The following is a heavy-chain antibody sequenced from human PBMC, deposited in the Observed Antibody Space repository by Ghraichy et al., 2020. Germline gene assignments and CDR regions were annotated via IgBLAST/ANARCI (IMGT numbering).Heavy chain of an antibody. CDR3: AKDSYSASGSYYGSDAFDI. CDR1: GFTFSSYA. CDR2: ISDIGGST. D-gene: IGHD3-10*01. V-gene: IGHV3-23*01. Sequence: GGSLRLSCAASGFTFSSYAMNWVRQAPGKGLEWVSVISDIGGSTYYAGSVKGRFTISRDNSKSTVYLQMHSLRAEDTAIYYCAKDSYSASGSYYGSDAFDIWGQGTMVTVSS. J-gene: IGHJ3*02.